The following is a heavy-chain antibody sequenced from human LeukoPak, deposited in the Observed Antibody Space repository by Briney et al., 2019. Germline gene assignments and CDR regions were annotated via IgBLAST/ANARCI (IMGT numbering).Heavy chain of an antibody. V-gene: IGHV3-20*04. CDR1: GFTFDDYG. J-gene: IGHJ6*03. CDR2: INWNGGST. D-gene: IGHD6-25*01. CDR3: ARDGDPAYYYYMDV. Sequence: GGSLRLSCAASGFTFDDYGMSWVRQAPGKGLEWVSGINWNGGSTGYADSVKGRFTIFRDNAKNSLYLQMNSLRAEDTAVYYCARDGDPAYYYYMDVWGKGTTVTVSS.